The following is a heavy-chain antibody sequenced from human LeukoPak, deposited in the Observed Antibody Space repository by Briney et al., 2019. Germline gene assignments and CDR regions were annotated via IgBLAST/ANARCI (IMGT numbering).Heavy chain of an antibody. D-gene: IGHD3-22*01. Sequence: SETPSLTCTVSGGSISSYYWSWIRQPPGKGLEWIGYIYYSGSTNYNPSLKSRVTISVDTSKNQFSLKLSSVTAADTAVYYCARVYYDSSGYYPLGAFDIWGQGTMVTVSS. J-gene: IGHJ3*02. CDR3: ARVYYDSSGYYPLGAFDI. CDR2: IYYSGST. V-gene: IGHV4-59*01. CDR1: GGSISSYY.